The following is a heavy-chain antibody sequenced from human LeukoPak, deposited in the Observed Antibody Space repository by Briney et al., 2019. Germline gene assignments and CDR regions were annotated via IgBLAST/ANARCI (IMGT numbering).Heavy chain of an antibody. Sequence: GASVKVSCKASGYTFTSYGISWVRQAPGQGLEWMGRINPNSGGTNYAQKFQGRVTMTRDTSISTAYMELSRLRSDDTAVYYCARDFDDILTGYYVDYWGQGTLVTVSS. CDR2: INPNSGGT. V-gene: IGHV1-2*06. J-gene: IGHJ4*02. CDR1: GYTFTSYG. CDR3: ARDFDDILTGYYVDY. D-gene: IGHD3-9*01.